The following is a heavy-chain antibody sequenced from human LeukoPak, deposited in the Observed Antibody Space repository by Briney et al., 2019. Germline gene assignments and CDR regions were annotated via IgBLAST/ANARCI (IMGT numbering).Heavy chain of an antibody. CDR2: ISYDGSNK. CDR3: AKDYYDSSGYPDY. V-gene: IGHV3-30*18. D-gene: IGHD3-22*01. J-gene: IGHJ4*02. Sequence: PGGSLRLSRAASGFTFSSYGMHWVRQAPGKGLEWVAVISYDGSNKYYADSVKGRFTISRDNSKNTLYLQMNSLRAEDTAVYYCAKDYYDSSGYPDYWGQGTLVTVSS. CDR1: GFTFSSYG.